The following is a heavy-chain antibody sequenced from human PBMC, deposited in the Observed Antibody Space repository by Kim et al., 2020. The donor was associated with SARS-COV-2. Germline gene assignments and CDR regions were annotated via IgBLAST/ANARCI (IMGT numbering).Heavy chain of an antibody. CDR3: VREPSN. J-gene: IGHJ4*02. V-gene: IGHV3-11*01. Sequence: GSSMTCADSVNGRFSISRDNANTSLSLQMNSLTPEDTAVYYCVREPSNWGQGTLVTVSS. CDR2: GSSM. D-gene: IGHD6-6*01.